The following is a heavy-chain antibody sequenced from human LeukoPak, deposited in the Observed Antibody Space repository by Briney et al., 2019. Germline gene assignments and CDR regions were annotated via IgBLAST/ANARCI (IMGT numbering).Heavy chain of an antibody. J-gene: IGHJ5*02. CDR1: GGSISSYY. CDR2: IYSSEST. CDR3: ARGVVPAAMASTGDWFDP. D-gene: IGHD2-2*01. Sequence: PSETLSLTCTVSGGSISSYYWSWIRQPAEKGLEWIGRIYSSESTNYNPSLKSRVTISVDKSKNQFSLKLSSVTAADTAVYFCARGVVPAAMASTGDWFDPWGRGTLVTVSS. V-gene: IGHV4-4*07.